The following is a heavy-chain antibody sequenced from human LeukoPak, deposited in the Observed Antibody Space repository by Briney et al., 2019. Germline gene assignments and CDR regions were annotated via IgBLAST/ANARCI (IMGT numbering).Heavy chain of an antibody. CDR3: ARRPWEAVAAHFDY. Sequence: MSSETLSLTCTVSGGSISSSSYYWGWIRQPPGKGLEWIGSIYYSGSTYYNPSLKSRVTISVDTSKNQFSLKLSSVTAADTAVYYCARRPWEAVAAHFDYWGQGTLVTVSS. J-gene: IGHJ4*02. CDR2: IYYSGST. CDR1: GGSISSSSYY. D-gene: IGHD6-19*01. V-gene: IGHV4-39*01.